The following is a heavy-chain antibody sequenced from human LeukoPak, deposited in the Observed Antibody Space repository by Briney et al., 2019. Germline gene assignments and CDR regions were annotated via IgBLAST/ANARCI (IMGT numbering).Heavy chain of an antibody. CDR3: TKSGHRTTVTLFDY. Sequence: GGSLRLSCAASGFTFSDYYMSWIRQAPGKGLEWVSGISGSGDNTYYADSVKGRFTISRDTSKNTLYLQMNSLRAEDTAVYYCTKSGHRTTVTLFDYWGQGTLVTVSS. D-gene: IGHD4-17*01. J-gene: IGHJ4*02. CDR1: GFTFSDYY. CDR2: ISGSGDNT. V-gene: IGHV3-23*01.